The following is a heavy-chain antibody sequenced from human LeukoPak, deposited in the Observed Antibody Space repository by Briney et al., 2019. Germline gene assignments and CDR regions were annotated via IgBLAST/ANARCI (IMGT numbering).Heavy chain of an antibody. Sequence: KPSETLSLTCTVSGGSISSGNYYWSWIRLPAGKGLEWIGRIYASGITKYNPSLKSRVTISVDMSKNQFSLSLRSVTAADTAVYYCARGALLWFGAKMEYYFDYWGQGTPLTVSS. V-gene: IGHV4-61*02. CDR3: ARGALLWFGAKMEYYFDY. CDR2: IYASGIT. J-gene: IGHJ4*02. D-gene: IGHD3-10*01. CDR1: GGSISSGNYY.